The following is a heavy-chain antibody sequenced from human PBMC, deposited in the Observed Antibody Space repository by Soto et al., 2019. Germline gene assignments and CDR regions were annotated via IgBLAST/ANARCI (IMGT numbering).Heavy chain of an antibody. CDR2: IYHTGST. V-gene: IGHV4-59*12. CDR1: GGFISGYY. J-gene: IGHJ5*02. D-gene: IGHD2-2*01. CDR3: ARVYCSSTSCYALRKNWFDP. Sequence: SETLSLTCTVSGGFISGYYWNWIRQTPGKGLEWIGYIYHTGSTNYNPSLNSRVTISVDMSKNQFSLKLRSVTAADTAVYYCARVYCSSTSCYALRKNWFDPWGQGTLVTVSS.